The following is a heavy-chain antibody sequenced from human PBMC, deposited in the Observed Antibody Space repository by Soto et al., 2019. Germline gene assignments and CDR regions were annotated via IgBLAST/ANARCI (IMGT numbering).Heavy chain of an antibody. D-gene: IGHD5-18*01. CDR3: ARIPVDTVMINWFDP. V-gene: IGHV4-61*08. CDR1: GGSVSSGDYF. J-gene: IGHJ5*02. Sequence: SETLSLNCIVSGGSVSSGDYFWSWIRQPPGKGLEWIGYIHYSGSTNYNASLKSRVSISLDTSKNQFSLKLSSVTAADTAVYYCARIPVDTVMINWFDPWGQGTLVTVS. CDR2: IHYSGST.